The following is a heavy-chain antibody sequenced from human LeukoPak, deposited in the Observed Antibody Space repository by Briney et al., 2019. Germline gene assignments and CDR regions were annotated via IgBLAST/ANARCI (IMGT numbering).Heavy chain of an antibody. V-gene: IGHV5-51*01. Sequence: GESLKISCKGFGYSFTSYWIGWVRQMPGKGLEWMGIIYPGDSDTRYSPSFQGQVTISADKSISTAYLQWSSLKASDTAMYYCAIAGDSSTNCYRCFNYWGQGTLVTVSS. CDR2: IYPGDSDT. D-gene: IGHD2-2*01. CDR1: GYSFTSYW. J-gene: IGHJ4*02. CDR3: AIAGDSSTNCYRCFNY.